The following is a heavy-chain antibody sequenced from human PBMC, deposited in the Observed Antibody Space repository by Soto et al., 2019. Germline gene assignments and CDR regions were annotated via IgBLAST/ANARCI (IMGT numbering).Heavy chain of an antibody. CDR2: IYYSGST. CDR3: AGDYGDYVFYY. D-gene: IGHD4-17*01. V-gene: IGHV4-59*01. CDR1: GGSISSYY. J-gene: IGHJ4*02. Sequence: PSETLSLTCTVSGGSISSYYWSWIRQPPGKGLEWIGYIYYSGSTNYNPSLKSRVTISVDTSKNQFSLKLSSVTAADTAVYYCAGDYGDYVFYYWGQGTLVTVAS.